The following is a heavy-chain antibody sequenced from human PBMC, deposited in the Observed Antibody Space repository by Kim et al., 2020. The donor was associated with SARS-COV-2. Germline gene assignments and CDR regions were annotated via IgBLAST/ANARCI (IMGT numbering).Heavy chain of an antibody. D-gene: IGHD5-12*01. CDR2: T. J-gene: IGHJ4*02. CDR3: ARRFSGDDYLAY. Sequence: TFYPDSVTGRFTISRDNSKNTLYLQMNSLRAEDTAVYYCARRFSGDDYLAYWGQGTLVTVSS. V-gene: IGHV3-53*01.